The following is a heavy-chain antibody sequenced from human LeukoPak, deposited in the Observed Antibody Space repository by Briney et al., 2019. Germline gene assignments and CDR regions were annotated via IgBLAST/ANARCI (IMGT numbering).Heavy chain of an antibody. CDR3: AKRGITVTGRGGTYMDV. J-gene: IGHJ6*03. Sequence: PGGTLRLSCAASGFTFSNSAMSWVRQAPGKGLEWVSTISGSGGSTYYADSVKGRFTISRDNSKNTLYLQMSNLRAGDTAVYYCAKRGITVTGRGGTYMDVWGKGTTVTISS. CDR1: GFTFSNSA. V-gene: IGHV3-23*01. D-gene: IGHD6-19*01. CDR2: ISGSGGST.